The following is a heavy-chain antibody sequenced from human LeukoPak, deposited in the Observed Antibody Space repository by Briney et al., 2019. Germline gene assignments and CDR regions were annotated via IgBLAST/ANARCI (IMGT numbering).Heavy chain of an antibody. CDR1: GYTFTSYG. Sequence: ASVKVSCKASGYTFTSYGISWVRQAPGQGLEWMGWISAYNGNTNYAQKLQGRVTMTTDTSTSTAYMELRSLRSDDTAVYYCARGYYDSSGYSNDAFDIWGQGTMVTVSS. V-gene: IGHV1-18*01. CDR3: ARGYYDSSGYSNDAFDI. J-gene: IGHJ3*02. D-gene: IGHD3-22*01. CDR2: ISAYNGNT.